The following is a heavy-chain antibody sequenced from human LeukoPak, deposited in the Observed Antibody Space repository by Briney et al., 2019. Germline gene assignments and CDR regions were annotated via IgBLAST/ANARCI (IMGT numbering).Heavy chain of an antibody. V-gene: IGHV4-31*01. CDR1: GGSISSGGYY. J-gene: IGHJ4*02. CDR3: ARGYTAMATD. D-gene: IGHD5-18*01. CDR2: IYYSGST. Sequence: SQTLSLTCTVSGGSISSGGYYWSWIRQHPGKGLEWIGYIYYSGSTYYNPSLKSLFTISVDTSKNQFSLKLSSVTAADTAVYYCARGYTAMATDWGQGTLVTVSS.